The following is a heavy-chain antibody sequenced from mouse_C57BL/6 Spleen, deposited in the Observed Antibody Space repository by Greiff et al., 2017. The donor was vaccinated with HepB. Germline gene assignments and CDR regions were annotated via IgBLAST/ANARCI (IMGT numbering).Heavy chain of an antibody. Sequence: QVQLQQSGPELVKPRASVKISCKASGYAFSSSWMNWVKQRPGKGLEWIGRIYPGDGDTNYNGKFKGKATLTADKSSSTAYMQLSSLTSEDSAVYFCARLFTTYYAMDYWGQGTSVTVSS. CDR2: IYPGDGDT. J-gene: IGHJ4*01. V-gene: IGHV1-82*01. D-gene: IGHD1-1*01. CDR3: ARLFTTYYAMDY. CDR1: GYAFSSSW.